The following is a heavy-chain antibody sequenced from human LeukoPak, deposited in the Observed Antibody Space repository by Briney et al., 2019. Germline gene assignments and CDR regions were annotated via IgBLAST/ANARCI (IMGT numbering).Heavy chain of an antibody. CDR2: INSDGRST. D-gene: IGHD3-9*01. V-gene: IGHV3-74*01. J-gene: IGHJ4*02. CDR1: GFTFSNYW. Sequence: GGSLRLSCAASGFTFSNYWMHWVRQAPGKGLVWVSRINSDGRSTNYADSVKGRFIISRDNAKNTLYLQMNSLRAEDTAVYYCARGADSGYSSDNWGQGTVVSVSS. CDR3: ARGADSGYSSDN.